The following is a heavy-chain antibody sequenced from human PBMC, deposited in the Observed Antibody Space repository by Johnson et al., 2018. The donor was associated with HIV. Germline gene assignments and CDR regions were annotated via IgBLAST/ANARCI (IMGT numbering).Heavy chain of an antibody. CDR1: GFTVSSNY. CDR3: ARGSIAAHDAFDI. D-gene: IGHD6-6*01. V-gene: IGHV3-53*01. CDR2: IYSGGST. J-gene: IGHJ3*02. Sequence: VQLVESGGGLIQPGGSLRLSCAASGFTVSSNYMSWVRQAPGKGLEWVSVIYSGGSTYYADSVKGRFTISRDNSKNTLYLQMNSLRAEDTAVYYCARGSIAAHDAFDIWDQGTMVTVSS.